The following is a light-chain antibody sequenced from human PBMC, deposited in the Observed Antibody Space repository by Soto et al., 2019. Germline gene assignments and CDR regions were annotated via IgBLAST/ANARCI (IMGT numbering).Light chain of an antibody. V-gene: IGKV3-11*01. CDR2: DAS. CDR3: QQRSNWRPYT. Sequence: EIVLTQSPATLSLSPGERATLSCRASQSVSSSLAWYQQKPGQAPRLLIYDASNSATGIPARFGVCGSVTDFNLTISSLEPEDLAVYYCQQRSNWRPYTFGQGTKLEIK. J-gene: IGKJ2*01. CDR1: QSVSSS.